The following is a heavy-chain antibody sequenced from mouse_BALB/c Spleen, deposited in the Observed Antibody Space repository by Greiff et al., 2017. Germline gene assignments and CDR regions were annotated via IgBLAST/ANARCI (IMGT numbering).Heavy chain of an antibody. J-gene: IGHJ4*01. CDR3: ARSYGNYVSAMDY. CDR2: IDPENGNT. Sequence: VQLKQSGAELVRPGALVKLSCKASGFNIKDYYMHWVKQRPEQGLEWIGWIDPENGNTIYDPKFQGKASITADTSSNTAYLQLSSLTSEDTAVYYCARSYGNYVSAMDYWGQGTSVTVSS. D-gene: IGHD2-1*01. V-gene: IGHV14-1*02. CDR1: GFNIKDYY.